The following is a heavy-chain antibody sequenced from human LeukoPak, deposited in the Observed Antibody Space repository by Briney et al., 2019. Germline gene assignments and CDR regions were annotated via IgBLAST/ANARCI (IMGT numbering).Heavy chain of an antibody. V-gene: IGHV3-21*01. D-gene: IGHD6-13*01. CDR1: GFTFSSYS. CDR2: ISSSSSYI. CDR3: ARDSLPAAGTRLEDY. Sequence: GGSLRLSCAASGFTFSSYSMNWVRQAPGRGLEWVSSISSSSSYIYYADSVKGRFTISRDNAKNSLYLQMNSLRAEDTAVYYCARDSLPAAGTRLEDYWGQGTLVTVSS. J-gene: IGHJ4*02.